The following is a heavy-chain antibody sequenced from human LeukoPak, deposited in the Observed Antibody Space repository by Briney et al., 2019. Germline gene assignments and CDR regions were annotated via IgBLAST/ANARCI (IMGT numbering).Heavy chain of an antibody. Sequence: GGSLRPSCAASGFTFSSYSMNWVRQAPGKGLEWVSHITASGTAMFYADSVKGRFTISRGNAKNSLYLQMNSLRDEDTAVYYCASSGSYRFDYWGQGTLVTVSS. CDR3: ASSGSYRFDY. CDR2: ITASGTAM. J-gene: IGHJ4*02. V-gene: IGHV3-48*02. CDR1: GFTFSSYS. D-gene: IGHD1-26*01.